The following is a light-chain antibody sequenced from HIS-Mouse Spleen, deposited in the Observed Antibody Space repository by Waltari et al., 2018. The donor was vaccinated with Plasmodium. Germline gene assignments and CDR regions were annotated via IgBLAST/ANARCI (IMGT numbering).Light chain of an antibody. V-gene: IGLV3-19*01. CDR2: GKN. CDR3: NSRDISGNHWV. J-gene: IGLJ3*02. CDR1: SLRSYY. Sequence: SSELTQDPAVSVALGQTVRITCQGDSLRSYYASWYQQKPGQAPVLVIYGKNNRPSVMPDRFSGSSTGHTAYLTISGAQAEDEADYYCNSRDISGNHWVFGGGTKLTVL.